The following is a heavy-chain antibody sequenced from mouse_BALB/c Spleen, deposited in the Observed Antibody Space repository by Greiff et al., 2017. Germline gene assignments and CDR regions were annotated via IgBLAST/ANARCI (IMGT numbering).Heavy chain of an antibody. V-gene: IGHV3-2*02. CDR3: ASSAYYGPWFAY. D-gene: IGHD2-10*01. CDR2: ISYSGST. CDR1: GYSITSDYA. Sequence: EVKLQESGPGLVKPSQSLSLTCTVTGYSITSDYAWNWIRQFPGNKLEWMGYISYSGSTSYNPSLKSRISITRDTSKNQFFLQLNSVTTEDTATYYCASSAYYGPWFAYWGQGTLVTVSA. J-gene: IGHJ3*01.